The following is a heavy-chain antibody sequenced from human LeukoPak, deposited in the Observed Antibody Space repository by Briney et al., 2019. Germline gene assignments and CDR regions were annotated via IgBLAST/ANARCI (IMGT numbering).Heavy chain of an antibody. CDR2: IRSKLNGGTA. Sequence: GGSLRLSCAASGFTFSSYAMSWVRQAPGKGLECVGFIRSKLNGGTADYAASVKGRFTISRDDSKSIAYLQMNSLKTEDTAVYYCTRTSWDLRHDYSISNYYDHWGQGTQVIVSS. CDR1: GFTFSSYA. V-gene: IGHV3-49*04. CDR3: TRTSWDLRHDYSISNYYDH. J-gene: IGHJ4*02. D-gene: IGHD1-26*01.